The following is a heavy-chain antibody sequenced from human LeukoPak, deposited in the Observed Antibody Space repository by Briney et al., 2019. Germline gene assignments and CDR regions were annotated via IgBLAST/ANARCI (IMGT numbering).Heavy chain of an antibody. CDR3: ATSGGEPYYYYYMDV. CDR2: IYYSGST. CDR1: GGSISSYY. J-gene: IGHJ6*03. V-gene: IGHV4-59*01. D-gene: IGHD2-15*01. Sequence: KSSETLSLTCTVSGGSISSYYWSWIRQPPGKGLEWIGYIYYSGSTNYNPSLKSRVTISVDTSKNQFSLKLSSVTAADTAVYYCATSGGEPYYYYYMDVWGKGTTVTISS.